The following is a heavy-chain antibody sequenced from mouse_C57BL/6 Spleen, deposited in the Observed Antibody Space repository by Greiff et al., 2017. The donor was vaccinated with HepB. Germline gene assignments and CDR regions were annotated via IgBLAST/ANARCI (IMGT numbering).Heavy chain of an antibody. CDR1: GYTFTDYN. J-gene: IGHJ4*01. CDR2: INPNNDGT. D-gene: IGHD2-4*01. V-gene: IGHV1-22*01. Sequence: VQLKQSGPELVKPGASVKMSCKASGYTFTDYNMHWVKQSHGKSLEWIGYINPNNDGTSYNQKFKGKATLTVNKSSSTAYMELRSLTSEDSAVYYCARDYYYAMDYWGQGTSVTVSS. CDR3: ARDYYYAMDY.